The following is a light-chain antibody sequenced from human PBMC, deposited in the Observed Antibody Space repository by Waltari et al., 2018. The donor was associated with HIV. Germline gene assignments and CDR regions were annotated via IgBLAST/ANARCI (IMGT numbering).Light chain of an antibody. J-gene: IGLJ2*01. CDR1: DLGGTR. CDR2: DDS. Sequence: SYSLPQPPSVSVAPGQTATITSGGNDLGGTRAHWYQQKPGQAPVLVVYDDSDRPAGIPERFAGSNSGNTATLTISRVEAGDEADYYCQVWDSRSDQEVFGGGTKLTVL. V-gene: IGLV3-21*02. CDR3: QVWDSRSDQEV.